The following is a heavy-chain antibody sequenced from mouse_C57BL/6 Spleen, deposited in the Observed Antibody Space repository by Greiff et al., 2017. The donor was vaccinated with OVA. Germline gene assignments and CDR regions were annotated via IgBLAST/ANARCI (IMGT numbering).Heavy chain of an antibody. CDR3: ARSEIYDGYYYAMDY. J-gene: IGHJ4*01. CDR1: GYTFTDYY. CDR2: INPNNGGT. D-gene: IGHD2-3*01. V-gene: IGHV1-26*01. Sequence: EVQLQQSGPELVKPGASVKISCKASGYTFTDYYMNWVKQSHGKSLEWIGDINPNNGGTSYNQKFKGKATLTVDKSSSTAYMELRSLTSEDSAVYYCARSEIYDGYYYAMDYWGQGTSVTVSS.